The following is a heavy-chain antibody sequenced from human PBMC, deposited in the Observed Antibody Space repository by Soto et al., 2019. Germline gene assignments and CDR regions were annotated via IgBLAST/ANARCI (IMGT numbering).Heavy chain of an antibody. CDR2: ISSSSYI. CDR3: ARDRRVAAAVFDY. Sequence: PGGSLGLSCAASGFTFSSYSMNWVRQAPGKGLEWVSSISSSSYIYYADSVKGRFTISRDNAKNSLYLQMNSLRAEDTAVYYCARDRRVAAAVFDYWGQGTLVTVSS. CDR1: GFTFSSYS. D-gene: IGHD6-13*01. V-gene: IGHV3-21*01. J-gene: IGHJ4*02.